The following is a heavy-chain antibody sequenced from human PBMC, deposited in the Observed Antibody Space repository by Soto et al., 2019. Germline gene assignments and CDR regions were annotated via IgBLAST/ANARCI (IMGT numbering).Heavy chain of an antibody. J-gene: IGHJ6*02. V-gene: IGHV1-46*01. CDR1: GYTFTSYY. CDR3: ARDLGLLWFGELSGFYGMDV. Sequence: GVSVKVSCKASGYTFTSYYMPWVRQAPGQGLEWMGIINPSGGSTSYAQKFQGRVTMTRDTSTSTVYMELSSLRSEDTAVYYCARDLGLLWFGELSGFYGMDVWGQGTTVTVSS. D-gene: IGHD3-10*01. CDR2: INPSGGST.